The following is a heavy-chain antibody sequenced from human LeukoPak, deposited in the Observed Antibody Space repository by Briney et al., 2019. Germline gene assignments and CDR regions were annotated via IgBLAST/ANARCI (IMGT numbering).Heavy chain of an antibody. V-gene: IGHV3-33*01. Sequence: GGSLRLSCAASGFTFSSYGMHWVRQAPGKGLEWVAVIWYDGSNKYYADSVKGRFTISRDNSKNTLYLQMNSLRAEDTAVYYCARGGDSGHDYADYWGQGTLVTVSS. CDR3: ARGGDSGHDYADY. CDR1: GFTFSSYG. CDR2: IWYDGSNK. D-gene: IGHD5-12*01. J-gene: IGHJ4*02.